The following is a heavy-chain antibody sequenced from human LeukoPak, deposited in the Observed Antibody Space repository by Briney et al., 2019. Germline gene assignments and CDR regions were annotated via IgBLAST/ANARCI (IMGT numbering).Heavy chain of an antibody. CDR3: ARLGSIAAAGTPDY. CDR2: ISGTSSYT. J-gene: IGHJ4*02. D-gene: IGHD6-13*01. CDR1: GFTFSDYY. Sequence: PGGSLRLSCAASGFTFSDYYMSWIRQAPGKGLEWVSYISGTSSYTTYADSVKARFTISRDNAKNSLYLQMNSLRGEDTAVYYCARLGSIAAAGTPDYWGQGTLVTVSS. V-gene: IGHV3-11*06.